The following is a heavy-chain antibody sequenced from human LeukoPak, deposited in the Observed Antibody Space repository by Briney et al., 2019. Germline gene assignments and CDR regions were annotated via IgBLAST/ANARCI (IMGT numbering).Heavy chain of an antibody. J-gene: IGHJ3*02. CDR2: ISSSSSYI. CDR3: ARDPEYSSSAPNDAFDI. Sequence: GGSLRLSCAASGFTFSSYEMNWVRQAPGKGLEWVSSISSSSSYIYYADSVKGRFTISRDNAKNSLYLQMNSLRAEDTAVYYCARDPEYSSSAPNDAFDIWGQGTMVTVSS. V-gene: IGHV3-21*01. CDR1: GFTFSSYE. D-gene: IGHD6-6*01.